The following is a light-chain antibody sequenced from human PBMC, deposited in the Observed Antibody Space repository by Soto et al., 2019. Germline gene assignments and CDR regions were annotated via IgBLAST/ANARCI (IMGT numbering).Light chain of an antibody. CDR3: AAWDDSLSGYV. CDR1: SSNIGSNA. Sequence: QSVLTQPPSASGTPGQRVTISCSGSSSNIGSNAVNWYQQFPGTAPKLLIYSNNQRPSGVPDRFSGSKSGTSASLAISGLQSEDEADYYCAAWDDSLSGYVFGTGTKLTVL. CDR2: SNN. J-gene: IGLJ1*01. V-gene: IGLV1-44*01.